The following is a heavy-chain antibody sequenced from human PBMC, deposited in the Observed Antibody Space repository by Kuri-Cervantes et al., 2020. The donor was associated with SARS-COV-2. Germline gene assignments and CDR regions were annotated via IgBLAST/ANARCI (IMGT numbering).Heavy chain of an antibody. D-gene: IGHD3-3*01. CDR1: GFTFSFYR. Sequence: GGSLRLSCAASGFTFSFYRMSWVRQAPGKGLEWVANIKEDGSETHYVDSVEGRFTISRDNAKKSLYLQMNSLGVEDTAVYYCAKTGRVSIFGVVSLGDAFDIWGQGTMVTVSS. V-gene: IGHV3-7*01. J-gene: IGHJ3*02. CDR2: IKEDGSET. CDR3: AKTGRVSIFGVVSLGDAFDI.